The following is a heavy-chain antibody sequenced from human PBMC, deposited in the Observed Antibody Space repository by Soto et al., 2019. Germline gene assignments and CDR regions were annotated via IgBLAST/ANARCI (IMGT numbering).Heavy chain of an antibody. CDR1: GFTVSSNY. V-gene: IGHV3-53*01. CDR2: IYSGGST. D-gene: IGHD6-13*01. CDR3: ARVGSSWYLYFDY. J-gene: IGHJ4*02. Sequence: GGSLRLSCAASGFTVSSNYMSWVRQAPGKGLEWVSVIYSGGSTYYADSVKGRITISRDNSKNTQYLQMNSLRADDTAVYYCARVGSSWYLYFDYWGQGTLVTVSS.